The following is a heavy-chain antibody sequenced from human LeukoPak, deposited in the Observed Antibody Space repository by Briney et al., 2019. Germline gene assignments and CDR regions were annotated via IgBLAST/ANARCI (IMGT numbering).Heavy chain of an antibody. CDR2: INPNSGGT. D-gene: IGHD5-18*01. Sequence: GASVKVSCKASGYTFTGYYMHWVRQAPGQGLEWMGWINPNSGGTNYAQKFQGRVTMTRDTSISTAYMELSRLRSDDTAVYYCARGRQLWFNELVDYWGQGTLVTVSS. V-gene: IGHV1-2*02. J-gene: IGHJ4*02. CDR3: ARGRQLWFNELVDY. CDR1: GYTFTGYY.